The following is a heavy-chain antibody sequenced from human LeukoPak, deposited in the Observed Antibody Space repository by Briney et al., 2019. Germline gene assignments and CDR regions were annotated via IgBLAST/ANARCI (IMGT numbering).Heavy chain of an antibody. CDR2: MYSSGNT. D-gene: IGHD1-26*01. Sequence: PSETLSLTCTVSGDYIRSYYWSWIRQPAGKGLEWIGRMYSSGNTKYNPSLESRVSMSVDTSKNQFSLNLTSVTAADTAVYYCARGARGSYSYWGQGTLVTVSS. V-gene: IGHV4-4*07. CDR1: GDYIRSYY. CDR3: ARGARGSYSY. J-gene: IGHJ4*02.